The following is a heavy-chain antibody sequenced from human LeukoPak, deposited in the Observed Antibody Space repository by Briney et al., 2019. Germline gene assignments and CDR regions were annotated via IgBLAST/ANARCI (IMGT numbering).Heavy chain of an antibody. CDR1: GFTFSSYE. CDR3: ARAGCGGDCSLDY. D-gene: IGHD2-21*02. CDR2: ISSSGSII. Sequence: PGGSLRLSCAASGFTFSSYEMNWVRQAPGKGLEWASYISSSGSIIYYADSVKGRFTISRDNAKNSLYLQMNSLRAEDTAVYYCARAGCGGDCSLDYWGQGTLVTVSS. V-gene: IGHV3-48*03. J-gene: IGHJ4*02.